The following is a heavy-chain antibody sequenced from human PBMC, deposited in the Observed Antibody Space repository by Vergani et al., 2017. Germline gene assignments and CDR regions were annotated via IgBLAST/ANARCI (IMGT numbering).Heavy chain of an antibody. J-gene: IGHJ4*02. D-gene: IGHD2-15*01. V-gene: IGHV1-69*02. CDR3: ARGCPRSGSNSQLCH. CDR1: EGTFTTYN. CDR2: IIPMFDIT. Sequence: QVHLVQSGGEVKKPGSSVRVSCKASEGTFTTYNFNWVRQTPGQGLEWMGRIIPMFDITNHAQKFQGRVTLTADKSTNTAYMELSSLRYEDTAVYYCARGCPRSGSNSQLCHWGGGPVVTVSS.